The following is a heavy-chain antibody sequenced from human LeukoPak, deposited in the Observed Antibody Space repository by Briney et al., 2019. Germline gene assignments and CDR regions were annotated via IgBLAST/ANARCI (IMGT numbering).Heavy chain of an antibody. CDR1: GGSFSDYY. J-gene: IGHJ3*02. D-gene: IGHD1-26*01. CDR3: ARHSGSYYDAFDI. CDR2: INHRGNT. Sequence: SETLSLTCAVYGGSFSDYYWSWIRQPPGMGLEYIGEINHRGNTNYNPSLKSRVTISADMSKNQFSLNLSPVTAADTAVYYCARHSGSYYDAFDIWGQGTMVTVSS. V-gene: IGHV4-34*01.